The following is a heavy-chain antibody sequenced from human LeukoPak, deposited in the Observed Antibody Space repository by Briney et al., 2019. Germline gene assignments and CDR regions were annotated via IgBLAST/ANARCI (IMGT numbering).Heavy chain of an antibody. CDR2: INDSGTT. J-gene: IGHJ4*02. D-gene: IGHD3-10*01. V-gene: IGHV4-34*01. CDR1: GVSISSYY. CDR3: ARLPLGAFGEVLNFDC. Sequence: SETLSLTCTVSGVSISSYYWSWLRQPPGKGLEWIGDINDSGTTKYNPTLKSRVTISIDTSKNQFSLRVKSVTAADTAVYYCARLPLGAFGEVLNFDCWGQGTLVTVSS.